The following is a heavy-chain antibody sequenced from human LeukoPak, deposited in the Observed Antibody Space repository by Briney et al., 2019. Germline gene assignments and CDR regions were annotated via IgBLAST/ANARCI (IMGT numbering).Heavy chain of an antibody. CDR3: ARQDIRVLWYFDY. CDR1: GGSISSNSYY. CDR2: IHYSGST. Sequence: SETLSLNCSVSGGSISSNSYYWGWIRQPPGKGLEWIGSIHYSGSTYHNPSLKSRVTVSVDTSKNQFSLKLSCVTAADTAVYYCARQDIRVLWYFDYWGQGTLVTVSS. V-gene: IGHV4-39*01. J-gene: IGHJ4*02. D-gene: IGHD5-12*01.